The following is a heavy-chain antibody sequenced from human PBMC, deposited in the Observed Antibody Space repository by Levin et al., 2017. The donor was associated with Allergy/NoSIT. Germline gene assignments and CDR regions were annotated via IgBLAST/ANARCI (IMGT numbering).Heavy chain of an antibody. J-gene: IGHJ4*02. D-gene: IGHD3-16*02. Sequence: GASVKVSCAASGFTFSSYSMNWVRQAPGKGLEWVSSISSSSSYIYYADSVKGRFTISRDNAKNSLYLQMNSLRAEDTAVYYCARTYDYVWGSYRLSADFDYWGQGTLVTVSS. CDR3: ARTYDYVWGSYRLSADFDY. V-gene: IGHV3-21*01. CDR2: ISSSSSYI. CDR1: GFTFSSYS.